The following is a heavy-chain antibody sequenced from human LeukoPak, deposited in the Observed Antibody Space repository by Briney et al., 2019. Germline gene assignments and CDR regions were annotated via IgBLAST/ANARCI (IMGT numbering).Heavy chain of an antibody. D-gene: IGHD6-19*01. CDR3: ARDMYRSGRVPFDY. V-gene: IGHV1-18*01. J-gene: IGHJ4*02. Sequence: ASVKVSCKASGYTFTSYGISWVRQAPGQGLEWMGWISAYNGNTNYAQKLQGRVTMTTDTSTSTAYMELRSLRSDDTAVYYCARDMYRSGRVPFDYWGQGTLVTVSS. CDR2: ISAYNGNT. CDR1: GYTFTSYG.